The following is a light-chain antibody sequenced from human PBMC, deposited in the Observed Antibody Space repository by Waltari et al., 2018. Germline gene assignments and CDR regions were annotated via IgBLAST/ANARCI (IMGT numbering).Light chain of an antibody. CDR2: KDS. V-gene: IGLV3-16*01. Sequence: SYELTQPPSVSVSLGQMARIPCSGEALPKKYAYWYQQKPGQFPVLVIYKDSERPSGIPERFSGSSSGTIVTLTISGVQAEDEADYYCLSADSSGTHVVFGGGTKLTVL. CDR3: LSADSSGTHVV. J-gene: IGLJ2*01. CDR1: ALPKKY.